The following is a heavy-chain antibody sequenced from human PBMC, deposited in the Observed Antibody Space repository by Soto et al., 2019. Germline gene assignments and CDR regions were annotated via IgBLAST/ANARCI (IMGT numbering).Heavy chain of an antibody. CDR2: ISAYNGNT. CDR1: GYTFTNYG. Sequence: QVQLVQSGAEVKKPGASVKVSCKASGYTFTNYGISWVRQAPGQGLEWMGWISAYNGNTKYAQKLQGRVTMTTDTPTSTAYMELRSLRSDDTPGYYCARGVGSGSYDNQYNWVDPWGQGTLVTVSS. V-gene: IGHV1-18*01. J-gene: IGHJ5*02. CDR3: ARGVGSGSYDNQYNWVDP. D-gene: IGHD3-10*01.